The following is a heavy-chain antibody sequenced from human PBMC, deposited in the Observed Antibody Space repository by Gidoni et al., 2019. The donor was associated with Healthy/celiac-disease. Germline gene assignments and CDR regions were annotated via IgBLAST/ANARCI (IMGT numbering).Heavy chain of an antibody. D-gene: IGHD2-2*02. J-gene: IGHJ4*02. CDR2: IFHSGNP. CDR3: TRLYRGEEFYYFDY. V-gene: IGHV4-39*01. Sequence: QLQLQESGPGLVKPSETLSLTCTVSGGSISSSSYYWGWIRQPPGKGLEWIGGIFHSGNPYYNPSLKSRITMSVDASRSQFSLKLTSVTAADTAVYYCTRLYRGEEFYYFDYWGQGTLVTVSS. CDR1: GGSISSSSYY.